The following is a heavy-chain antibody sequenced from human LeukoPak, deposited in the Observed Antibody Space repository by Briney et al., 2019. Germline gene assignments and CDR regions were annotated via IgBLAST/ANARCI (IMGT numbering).Heavy chain of an antibody. Sequence: ASVKVSCKPSGYTFTCYGITWVRQAPGQGLEWMGWISAYNGNTNYAQKFQGRVTMTTDTSTSTAYMELRSLRSDDTAVYYCARGGDYEYFQHWGQGTLVTVSS. CDR2: ISAYNGNT. CDR1: GYTFTCYG. J-gene: IGHJ1*01. D-gene: IGHD4-17*01. CDR3: ARGGDYEYFQH. V-gene: IGHV1-18*01.